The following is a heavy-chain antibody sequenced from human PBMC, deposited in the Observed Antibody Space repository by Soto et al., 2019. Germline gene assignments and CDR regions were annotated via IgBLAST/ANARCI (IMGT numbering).Heavy chain of an antibody. J-gene: IGHJ2*01. CDR3: ARGLKVGTTIYWYFDL. Sequence: QVQLHQWGTELLKPSETLSLTCAVDGGSFSGFYWNWIRQTPGKGLEWIGEIDQSGGRQSGSTHYNPSLASRVIISGDTSKNQMSLTLSSVTAADTALYYCARGLKVGTTIYWYFDLWGRGTLVTVSS. CDR1: GGSFSGFY. D-gene: IGHD1-26*01. V-gene: IGHV4-34*01. CDR2: IDQSGGRQSGST.